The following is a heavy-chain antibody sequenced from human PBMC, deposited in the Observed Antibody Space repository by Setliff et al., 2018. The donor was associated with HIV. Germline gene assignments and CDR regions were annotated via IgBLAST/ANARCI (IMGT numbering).Heavy chain of an antibody. CDR2: MFYSGST. D-gene: IGHD3-10*01. CDR3: ARHRAQRGSGTYYDDWFDP. V-gene: IGHV4-39*01. CDR1: GGSINSGSYY. J-gene: IGHJ5*02. Sequence: PSETLSLTCTVSGGSINSGSYYWGWIRQPPEKGLEWIGTMFYSGSTYYNPSLKSRVTIFIDTSKNQFSLRLSSVTAADTAVYYCARHRAQRGSGTYYDDWFDPWGQGTLVTVSS.